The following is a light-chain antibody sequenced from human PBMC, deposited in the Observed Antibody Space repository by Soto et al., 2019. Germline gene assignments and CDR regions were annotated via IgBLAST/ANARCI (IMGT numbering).Light chain of an antibody. J-gene: IGLJ1*01. Sequence: QSALTQPASVSGSPGQSITISCTGTSSDVGGYNYVSWYQQHPDKAPKLMIYEVRNRPSGVSNRFSGSKSGNTASLTISGLQAEDEADYYCSSYTSSSTLYVFGTGTKLTVL. CDR1: SSDVGGYNY. V-gene: IGLV2-14*01. CDR3: SSYTSSSTLYV. CDR2: EVR.